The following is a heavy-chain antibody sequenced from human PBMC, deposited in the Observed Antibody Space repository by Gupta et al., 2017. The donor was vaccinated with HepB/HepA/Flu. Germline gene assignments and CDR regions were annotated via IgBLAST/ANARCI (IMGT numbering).Heavy chain of an antibody. V-gene: IGHV3-23*01. J-gene: IGHJ3*02. Sequence: EVQLLESGGGLVQPGGSLRLSCAASGFTYTYFPMRWVRRSPEKGLEWVSTIGASGDNTYYADSMGGRFTISRDNSKNTLYLQMNSLRVEDTAVYFCTKGKGGNYGGALDIWGQGTMVTVS. CDR1: GFTYTYFP. CDR3: TKGKGGNYGGALDI. CDR2: IGASGDNT. D-gene: IGHD4-23*01.